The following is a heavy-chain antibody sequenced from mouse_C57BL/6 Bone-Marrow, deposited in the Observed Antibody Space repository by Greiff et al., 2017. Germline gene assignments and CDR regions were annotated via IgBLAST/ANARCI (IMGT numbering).Heavy chain of an antibody. Sequence: VQLQQSGAELVKPGASVKLSCKASGYTFTEYTIHWVKQRSGQGLEWIGWLYPGSGSIKYTAKFKDKATLTADKSSSTVYLELSSLTSEDAAVYFCARDEDGGTTVVDWYFDVWGTGTTVTVSA. V-gene: IGHV1-62-2*01. CDR2: LYPGSGSI. CDR1: GYTFTEYT. CDR3: ARDEDGGTTVVDWYFDV. J-gene: IGHJ1*03. D-gene: IGHD1-1*01.